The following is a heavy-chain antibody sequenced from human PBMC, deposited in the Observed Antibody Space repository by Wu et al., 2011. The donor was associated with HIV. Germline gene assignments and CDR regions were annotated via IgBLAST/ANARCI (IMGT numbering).Heavy chain of an antibody. V-gene: IGHV1-69*06. CDR3: ATRVSKSSGHD. J-gene: IGHJ4*01. CDR2: IIPIFGTP. Sequence: QVQLVQSGAEVKKPGSSVNVSCKTSGGTFSNYAISWVRQAPGQGLEWMGGIIPIFGTPNYAQKFQGRVTITADKSTSTAYMELSSLRSEDTAVYYCATRVSKSSGHDWGQGPWSPSPQ. D-gene: IGHD1-26*01. CDR1: GGTFSNYA.